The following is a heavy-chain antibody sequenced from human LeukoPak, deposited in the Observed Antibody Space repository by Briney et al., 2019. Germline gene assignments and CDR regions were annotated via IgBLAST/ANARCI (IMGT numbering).Heavy chain of an antibody. CDR2: ISTSGHTT. J-gene: IGHJ5*02. CDR1: GFTFSSYS. V-gene: IGHV3-48*04. D-gene: IGHD2-15*01. CDR3: ARAGGGYWFDP. Sequence: GGSLRLSCAASGFTFSSYSMNWVRQAPGKGLEWVSYISTSGHTTYYTDSVKGRFTISRDSAKNSLFLQMNSLRAEDTAVYYCARAGGGYWFDPWGQGTLVTVSS.